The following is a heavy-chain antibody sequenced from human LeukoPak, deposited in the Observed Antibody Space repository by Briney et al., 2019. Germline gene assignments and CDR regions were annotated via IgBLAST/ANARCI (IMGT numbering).Heavy chain of an antibody. CDR2: INHSGST. CDR3: ARVSGYDSYYYYYYMDV. Sequence: SEALSLTCAVYGGSFSGYYWSWIRQPPGKGLERIGEINHSGSTNYDPSLKSRVTISVDTSKNQFSLKLSSVTAADTAVYYCARVSGYDSYYYYYYMDVWGKGTTVTVSS. V-gene: IGHV4-34*01. CDR1: GGSFSGYY. D-gene: IGHD5-12*01. J-gene: IGHJ6*03.